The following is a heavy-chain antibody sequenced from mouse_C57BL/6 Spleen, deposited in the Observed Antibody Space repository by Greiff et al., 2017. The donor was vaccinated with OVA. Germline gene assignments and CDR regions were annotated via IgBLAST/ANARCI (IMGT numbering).Heavy chain of an antibody. CDR3: ASTVFDY. Sequence: QLQQSGPELVKPGASVKISCKASGYAFSSSWMNWVKQRPGKGLEWIGRIYPGDGDTNYNGTFKGKATLTADKSSSTAYMQLSSLTSEDSAVYFCASTVFDYWGQGTTLTVSS. V-gene: IGHV1-82*01. J-gene: IGHJ2*01. CDR1: GYAFSSSW. CDR2: IYPGDGDT. D-gene: IGHD1-1*01.